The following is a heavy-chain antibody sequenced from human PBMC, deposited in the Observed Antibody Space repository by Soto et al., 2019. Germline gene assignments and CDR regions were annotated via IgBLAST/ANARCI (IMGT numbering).Heavy chain of an antibody. CDR1: GCSISSSSYY. D-gene: IGHD3-22*01. V-gene: IGHV4-39*01. CDR2: SYYSGRT. CDR3: QSGVIYFVY. J-gene: IGHJ4*02. Sequence: AETLSLTCTGSGCSISSSSYYWGWIGQAPGKGLEWIGSSYYSGRTYYNPSLKSRVTISVDTSKKQFSLKLGSVTAADTAVYDCQSGVIYFVYWGQGTLVTVSA.